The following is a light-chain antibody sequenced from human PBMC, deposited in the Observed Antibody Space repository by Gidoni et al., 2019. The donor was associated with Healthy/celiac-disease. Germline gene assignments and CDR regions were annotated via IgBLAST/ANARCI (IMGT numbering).Light chain of an antibody. CDR1: QSVSSSY. V-gene: IGKV3-20*01. CDR3: QQYGSSRGT. Sequence: EIVLTQSPGPLSLSPGERATLSCRASQSVSSSYLAWYQQKPGQAPRLLIYGASSRASGIPDRFSGSGSGTDFTLTISRLEPEDFAVYYCQQYGSSRGTFGQXTKVEIK. CDR2: GAS. J-gene: IGKJ1*01.